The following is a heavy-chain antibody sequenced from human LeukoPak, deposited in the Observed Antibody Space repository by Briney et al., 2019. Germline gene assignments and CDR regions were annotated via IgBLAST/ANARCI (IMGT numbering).Heavy chain of an antibody. V-gene: IGHV4-59*01. CDR2: MYYTGSS. CDR1: GGSISNYF. Sequence: NPSETLSLTCSVSGGSISNYFWTWIRQAPGKGLDWIGYMYYTGSSNYNPSLQSRVAISIDTSKNEFSLKLTSVTPADTAVFYCARGGYRSYYYVDVWGKGTTVIVSS. D-gene: IGHD3-16*02. J-gene: IGHJ6*03. CDR3: ARGGYRSYYYVDV.